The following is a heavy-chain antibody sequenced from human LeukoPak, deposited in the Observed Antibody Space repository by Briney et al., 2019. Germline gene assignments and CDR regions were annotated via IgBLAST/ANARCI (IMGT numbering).Heavy chain of an antibody. CDR3: ARGYDILMHPGY. CDR2: IYYSGST. D-gene: IGHD3-9*01. CDR1: GGSISSGDYY. V-gene: IGHV4-30-4*01. Sequence: SETLSLTCTVSGGSISSGDYYWSRIRQPPGKGLEWIGYIYYSGSTYYNPSLKSRVTISVDTSKNQFSLKLSSVTAADTAVYYCARGYDILMHPGYWGQGTLVTVSS. J-gene: IGHJ4*02.